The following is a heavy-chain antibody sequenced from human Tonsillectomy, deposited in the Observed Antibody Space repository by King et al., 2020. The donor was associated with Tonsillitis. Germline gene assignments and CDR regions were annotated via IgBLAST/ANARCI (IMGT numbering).Heavy chain of an antibody. CDR3: ARVPYGDYGSEREYGMDV. CDR1: GGTFSSYA. CDR2: IIPFFGTA. Sequence: QLVQSGAEVKKPGSSVKVSCKASGGTFSSYAISWVRQAPGQGLEWMGGIIPFFGTANYAQKFQGRVTITADESTSTAYMELSSLRSEDTAVYYCARVPYGDYGSEREYGMDVWGQGTTVTVSS. V-gene: IGHV1-69*01. D-gene: IGHD4-17*01. J-gene: IGHJ6*02.